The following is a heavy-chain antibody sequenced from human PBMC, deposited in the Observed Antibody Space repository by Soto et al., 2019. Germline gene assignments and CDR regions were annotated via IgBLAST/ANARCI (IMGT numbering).Heavy chain of an antibody. CDR1: GGSFSGYY. V-gene: IGHV4-34*01. CDR3: ARGRRRITIFGVVSGPEYYFDY. J-gene: IGHJ4*02. CDR2: INHSGST. Sequence: ASETLSLTCAVYGGSFSGYYWSWIRQPPGKGLEWIGEINHSGSTNYNPSLKSRVTISVDTSKNQFSLKLSSVTAADTAVYYCARGRRRITIFGVVSGPEYYFDYWGQGTLVTVSS. D-gene: IGHD3-3*01.